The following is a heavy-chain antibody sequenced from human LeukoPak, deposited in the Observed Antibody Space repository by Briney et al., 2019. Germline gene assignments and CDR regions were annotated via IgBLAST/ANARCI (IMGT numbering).Heavy chain of an antibody. V-gene: IGHV4-59*08. CDR2: IFYSGNT. CDR3: ARHPPRDSSGNDAFDI. D-gene: IGHD3-22*01. CDR1: GGSISTYY. J-gene: IGHJ3*02. Sequence: PSETLSLTCTVSGGSISTYYWSWIRQPPGKGLEWIGYIFYSGNTKYNPSLKGRVTVSVGTSKNQVSLKLNSVTAADTAVYYCARHPPRDSSGNDAFDIWGQGTMVTVSS.